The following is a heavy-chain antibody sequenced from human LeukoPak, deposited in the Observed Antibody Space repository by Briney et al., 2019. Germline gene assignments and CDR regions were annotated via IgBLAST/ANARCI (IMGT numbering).Heavy chain of an antibody. J-gene: IGHJ6*04. D-gene: IGHD4-17*01. CDR1: GFTFSTYG. V-gene: IGHV3-30*18. CDR2: ISFDGSNK. Sequence: GGSLRLSCAASGFTFSTYGMHWVRQAPGKGLEWVAVISFDGSNKYYADFVKGRFTISRDNSKKTLYLQMNSLRAEDTAVYYCAKLFTTVTTNPKDVWGRGTTVTVSS. CDR3: AKLFTTVTTNPKDV.